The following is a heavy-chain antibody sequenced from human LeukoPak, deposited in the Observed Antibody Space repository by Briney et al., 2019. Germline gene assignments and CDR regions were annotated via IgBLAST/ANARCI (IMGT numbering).Heavy chain of an antibody. J-gene: IGHJ4*02. V-gene: IGHV4-59*01. D-gene: IGHD2-15*01. CDR3: ARKGGHFDY. Sequence: SETLSLTCTVSGGSISSYYWSWIRQPPGKGLEWIGYIYYSGSTNYNPSLKSRVTISVDTSKNQFSLKLSSVTAADTAIYYCARKGGHFDYWGQGTLVTVSS. CDR2: IYYSGST. CDR1: GGSISSYY.